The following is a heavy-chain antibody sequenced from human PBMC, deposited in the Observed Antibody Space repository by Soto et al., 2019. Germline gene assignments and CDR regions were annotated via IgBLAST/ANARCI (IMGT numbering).Heavy chain of an antibody. Sequence: SETLSLTCAVYGGSFSGYYWSWIRQPPGKGLEWIGEINHSGSTNYNPSLKSRVTISVDTSKNQFSLKLSSVTAADTAVYYCARQRYYDFWSGYPNYYYYYMDVWGKGTTVTVSS. V-gene: IGHV4-34*01. D-gene: IGHD3-3*01. J-gene: IGHJ6*03. CDR3: ARQRYYDFWSGYPNYYYYYMDV. CDR2: INHSGST. CDR1: GGSFSGYY.